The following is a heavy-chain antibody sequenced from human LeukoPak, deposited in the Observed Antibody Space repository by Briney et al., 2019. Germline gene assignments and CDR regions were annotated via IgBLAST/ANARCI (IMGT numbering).Heavy chain of an antibody. J-gene: IGHJ4*02. D-gene: IGHD1-26*01. CDR1: GFTFSSYG. CDR2: IWYDGSNK. Sequence: PGRSLRLSCAASGFTFSSYGMHWVRLAAGKGLEWVAVIWYDGSNKYYADSVKGRFTISRDNSKNTLYLQMNSLRDEDTAVYYCATDRSGSYSDYWGQGTPVTVSS. V-gene: IGHV3-33*01. CDR3: ATDRSGSYSDY.